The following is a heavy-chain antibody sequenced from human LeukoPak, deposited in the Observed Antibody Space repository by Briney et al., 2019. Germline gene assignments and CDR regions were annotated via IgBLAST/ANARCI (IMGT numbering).Heavy chain of an antibody. J-gene: IGHJ6*03. V-gene: IGHV5-51*01. Sequence: GESLQISCNGSGYSFTSYWIGWVRQMTGEGVEGMGIIYPGKSDTRYSPSLQGKVTISADKTISTAYLQWSSLKASDTAMYYCASFGNRHYYMDVWGKGTTVTVSS. CDR1: GYSFTSYW. D-gene: IGHD3-10*01. CDR3: ASFGNRHYYMDV. CDR2: IYPGKSDT.